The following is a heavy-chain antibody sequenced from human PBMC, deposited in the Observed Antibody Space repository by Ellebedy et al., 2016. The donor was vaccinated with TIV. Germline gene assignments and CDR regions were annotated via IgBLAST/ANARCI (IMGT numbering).Heavy chain of an antibody. J-gene: IGHJ6*02. CDR1: GFTFSNAW. V-gene: IGHV3-15*01. CDR2: IKSKTDGGTT. D-gene: IGHD3-10*01. Sequence: GESLKISXAASGFTFSNAWMSWVRQAPGKGLEWVGRIKSKTDGGTTDYAAPVKGRFTISRDDSKNTLYLQMNSLKTEDTAVYYCTTSDGGQLLWFGELLSDHLDVWGQGTTVTVSS. CDR3: TTSDGGQLLWFGELLSDHLDV.